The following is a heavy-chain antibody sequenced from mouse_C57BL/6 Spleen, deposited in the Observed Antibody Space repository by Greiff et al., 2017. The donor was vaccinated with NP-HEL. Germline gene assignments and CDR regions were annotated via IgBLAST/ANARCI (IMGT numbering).Heavy chain of an antibody. D-gene: IGHD1-1*01. CDR3: SRHEVPYYYCSSPFDY. V-gene: IGHV1-62-2*01. J-gene: IGHJ2*01. Sequence: QVQLQQSGAELVKPGASVKLSCKASGYTFTEYTIHWVKQRSGQGLEWIGWFYPGSGSIKYNEKFKDKATLTADKSYSTVYMELSRLTSEDSAVYFFSRHEVPYYYCSSPFDYWGQGTPLTVSS. CDR2: FYPGSGSI. CDR1: GYTFTEYT.